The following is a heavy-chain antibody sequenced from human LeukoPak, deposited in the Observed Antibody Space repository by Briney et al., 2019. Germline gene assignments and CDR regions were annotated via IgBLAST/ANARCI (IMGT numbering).Heavy chain of an antibody. J-gene: IGHJ4*02. CDR2: ISTFNGHT. CDR1: GYTFTTYG. Sequence: GASVKVSCKASGYTFTTYGISWVRQAPGHGLEWMGWISTFNGHTNYAQSRQDRVTMTTDTSTSTVYMELSSLISDDTAVYYCARRSYDSSEIDYWGQGTLVTVSS. V-gene: IGHV1-18*01. CDR3: ARRSYDSSEIDY. D-gene: IGHD3-22*01.